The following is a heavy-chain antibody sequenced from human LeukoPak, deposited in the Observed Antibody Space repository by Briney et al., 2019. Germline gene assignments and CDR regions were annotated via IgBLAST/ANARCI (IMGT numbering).Heavy chain of an antibody. J-gene: IGHJ4*02. CDR1: GGSLCGYY. V-gene: IGHV4-34*01. Sequence: SETLSLTCAVYGGSLCGYYWSWIRQPPGKGLEWIGEINHSGSTNYNPSLKSRVTISVDTSKNQFSLKLSSVTAADTAVYYCAMELLWFGKSLWGQGTLVTVSS. CDR3: AMELLWFGKSL. CDR2: INHSGST. D-gene: IGHD3-10*01.